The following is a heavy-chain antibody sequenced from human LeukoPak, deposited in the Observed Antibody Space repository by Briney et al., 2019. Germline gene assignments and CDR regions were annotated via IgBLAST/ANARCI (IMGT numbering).Heavy chain of an antibody. J-gene: IGHJ3*02. Sequence: KASETLSLTCAVYGGSFGGYYWSWIRQPPGKGLEWIGEINHRGSANYSPSLKSRVTMSVDTSKNQFSLKLSSVTAADTAVYYCARRPWVGAAGIWGQGTMVTVSS. CDR2: INHRGSA. D-gene: IGHD1-26*01. CDR3: ARRPWVGAAGI. CDR1: GGSFGGYY. V-gene: IGHV4-34*01.